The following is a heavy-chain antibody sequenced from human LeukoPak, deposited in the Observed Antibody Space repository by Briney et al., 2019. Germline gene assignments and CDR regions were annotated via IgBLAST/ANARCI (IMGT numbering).Heavy chain of an antibody. D-gene: IGHD1-26*01. CDR3: ARVGGSYYYYYYMDV. CDR1: GGSFSGYY. J-gene: IGHJ6*03. V-gene: IGHV4-34*01. Sequence: SETLSLTCAVYGGSFSGYYWSWIRQPPGKGLEWIGEINHSGSTNYNPSLKRRVTISVDTSKNQFSLKLSSVTAADTAVYYCARVGGSYYYYYYMDVWGKGTTVTVSS. CDR2: INHSGST.